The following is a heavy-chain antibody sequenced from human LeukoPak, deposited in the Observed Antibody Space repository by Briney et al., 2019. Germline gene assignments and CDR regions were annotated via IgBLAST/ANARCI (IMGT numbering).Heavy chain of an antibody. V-gene: IGHV4-59*01. CDR3: ARGQYSGSCFDN. CDR1: GGSISSYL. Sequence: PSETLSLTCTVSGGSISSYLWSWIREPPGKGLEWIGYIYYSGSTNYNPSLKSRVTILVDTSKNQFSLKVSSVTAADTAVYYCARGQYSGSCFDNWGQGSLVTVSS. CDR2: IYYSGST. J-gene: IGHJ4*02. D-gene: IGHD1-26*01.